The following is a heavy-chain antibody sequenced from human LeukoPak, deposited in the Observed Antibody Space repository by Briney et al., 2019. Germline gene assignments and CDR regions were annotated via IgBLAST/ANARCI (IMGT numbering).Heavy chain of an antibody. CDR3: ARGGQGDFYYYMDV. D-gene: IGHD2-15*01. Sequence: GGSLRLSCAASGFTFSSYAMSWVRQAPGKGLEWVSAISGSGGSTYYADSVKGRFTISRDKAKNTLYLQMNSLRAEDTAVYYCARGGQGDFYYYMDVWGKGTTVTVSS. CDR2: ISGSGGST. V-gene: IGHV3-23*01. CDR1: GFTFSSYA. J-gene: IGHJ6*03.